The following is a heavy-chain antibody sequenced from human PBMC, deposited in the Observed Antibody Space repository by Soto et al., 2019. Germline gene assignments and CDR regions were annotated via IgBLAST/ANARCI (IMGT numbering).Heavy chain of an antibody. D-gene: IGHD2-2*01. CDR2: ISGSGGST. Sequence: GGSLRLSCAASGFTFSSYAMSWVRQAPGKGLEWVSAISGSGGSTYYADSVKGRFTISRDNSKNTLYLQMNSLRAEDTAVYYCAKDVHIVVVPGRDAFDIWGQGTMVTVSS. J-gene: IGHJ3*02. CDR1: GFTFSSYA. CDR3: AKDVHIVVVPGRDAFDI. V-gene: IGHV3-23*01.